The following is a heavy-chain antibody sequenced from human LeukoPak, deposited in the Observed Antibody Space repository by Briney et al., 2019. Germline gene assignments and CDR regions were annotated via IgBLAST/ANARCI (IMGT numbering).Heavy chain of an antibody. Sequence: ASVKVSCKASGYTFTGYYMHWVRQAPGQGLEWMGWINPNSGGTNYAQKFQGRVTMTRDTSISTAYMELSRLRSDDTAVYYCARVVVVVAATVDYWGQGTLVTVSS. J-gene: IGHJ4*02. D-gene: IGHD2-15*01. V-gene: IGHV1-2*02. CDR2: INPNSGGT. CDR3: ARVVVVVAATVDY. CDR1: GYTFTGYY.